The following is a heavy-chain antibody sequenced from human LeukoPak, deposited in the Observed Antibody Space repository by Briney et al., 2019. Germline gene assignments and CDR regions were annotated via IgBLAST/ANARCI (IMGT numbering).Heavy chain of an antibody. CDR3: ARALYSNLFDY. J-gene: IGHJ4*02. V-gene: IGHV4-59*01. D-gene: IGHD6-13*01. Sequence: SETLSLTCTVSGGSISSYYWSWIRQPPGKGLEWIGYIYYSGSTNYNSSLKSRVTISVDTSKNQFSLKLNSVTAADTAVYYCARALYSNLFDYWGQGTLVTVSS. CDR1: GGSISSYY. CDR2: IYYSGST.